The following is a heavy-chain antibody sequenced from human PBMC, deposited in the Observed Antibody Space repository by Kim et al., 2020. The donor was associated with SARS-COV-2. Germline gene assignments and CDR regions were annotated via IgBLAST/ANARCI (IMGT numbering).Heavy chain of an antibody. Sequence: GGSLRLSCAASGFTFSSYGMHWVRQAPGKGLEWVAVISYDGSNKYYADSVKGRFTISRDNSKNPLYLQMNRLRAEDTAVYYCAKDSNYYDSSGYLDYWGQGTLVTVSS. CDR3: AKDSNYYDSSGYLDY. CDR2: ISYDGSNK. CDR1: GFTFSSYG. V-gene: IGHV3-30*18. J-gene: IGHJ4*02. D-gene: IGHD3-22*01.